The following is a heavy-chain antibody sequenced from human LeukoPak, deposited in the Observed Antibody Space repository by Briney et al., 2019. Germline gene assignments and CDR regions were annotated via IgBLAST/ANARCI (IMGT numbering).Heavy chain of an antibody. J-gene: IGHJ6*03. CDR1: GFTFSSYE. CDR3: ASNTAMDSYYYYMDV. Sequence: GGSLRLSCAASGFTFSSYEMNWVRQAPGKGLEWVSYISSSGSTIYYADSVKGRFTISRDNAKKSMYLQMNSLRAEDTAVYYCASNTAMDSYYYYMDVWGKGTTVTVSS. V-gene: IGHV3-48*03. CDR2: ISSSGSTI. D-gene: IGHD5-18*01.